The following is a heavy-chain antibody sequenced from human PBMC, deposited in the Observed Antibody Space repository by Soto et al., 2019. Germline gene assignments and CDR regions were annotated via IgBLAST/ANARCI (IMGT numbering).Heavy chain of an antibody. CDR2: IDPSDSYT. D-gene: IGHD3-22*01. V-gene: IGHV5-10-1*01. CDR3: ARHRRRYYYDSSGYYYSGMDV. J-gene: IGHJ6*02. CDR1: GYSFTSYW. Sequence: GESLKISCKGSGYSFTSYWISWVRQMPGKGLEWMGRIDPSDSYTNYSPSFQGHVTISADKSISTAYLQWSSLKASDTAMYYCARHRRRYYYDSSGYYYSGMDVWGQGTTVTVSS.